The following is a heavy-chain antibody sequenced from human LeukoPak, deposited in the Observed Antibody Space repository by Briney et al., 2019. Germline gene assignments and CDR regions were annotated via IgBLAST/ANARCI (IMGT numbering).Heavy chain of an antibody. D-gene: IGHD3-22*01. J-gene: IGHJ4*02. CDR1: GFTSSSYW. Sequence: AGGSLRLSCAASGFTSSSYWMSWVRQAPGKGLEWVANIKQDGSEKYYVDSVKGRFTISRDNAKNSLYLQMNSLRAEDTAVYYCARDLFGGACYYDSSGYEGYWGQRTLVTVSS. CDR3: ARDLFGGACYYDSSGYEGY. V-gene: IGHV3-7*01. CDR2: IKQDGSEK.